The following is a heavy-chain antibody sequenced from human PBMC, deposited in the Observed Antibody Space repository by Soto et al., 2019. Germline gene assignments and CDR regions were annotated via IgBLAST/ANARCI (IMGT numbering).Heavy chain of an antibody. V-gene: IGHV3-23*01. D-gene: IGHD3-22*01. Sequence: PGGSLRLSCAASGFTFSSYAMSWVRQAPGKGLEWVSAISGSGGGTYYTDSVKGRFTISRDNSKNTLYLQTNSLRAEDTAVYYCAKGRRYYDSSGYYQYFDYWGQGTLVTVSS. J-gene: IGHJ4*02. CDR1: GFTFSSYA. CDR2: ISGSGGGT. CDR3: AKGRRYYDSSGYYQYFDY.